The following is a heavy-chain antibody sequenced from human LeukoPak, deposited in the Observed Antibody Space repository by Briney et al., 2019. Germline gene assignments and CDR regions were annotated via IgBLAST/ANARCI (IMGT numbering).Heavy chain of an antibody. Sequence: GGSLRLSCATSGFTFSGSAIHWVRRASGKGLEWVGRIRSKANNYATTDVASVRGRFTISRDDSKNTAYLQMNSLKTGDTAVYYCTRPSFDSSVSGVVYWGQGTLVTVSS. CDR1: GFTFSGSA. V-gene: IGHV3-73*01. CDR3: TRPSFDSSVSGVVY. D-gene: IGHD3-22*01. CDR2: IRSKANNYAT. J-gene: IGHJ4*02.